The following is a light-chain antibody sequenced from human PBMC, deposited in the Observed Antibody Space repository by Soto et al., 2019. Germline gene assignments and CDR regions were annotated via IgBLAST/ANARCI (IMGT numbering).Light chain of an antibody. CDR3: ETWYSNTHKV. J-gene: IGLJ3*02. V-gene: IGLV4-60*02. Sequence: QLVLTQSSSASASLGSSVKLTCILSSGHSTFIIAWHQQQPGKAPRFLMTLDRSGSYNRGSGVPDRFSGSSSGADRYLTISNLQFEDEGDYYCETWYSNTHKVFGGGTKLTVL. CDR2: LDRSGSY. CDR1: SGHSTFI.